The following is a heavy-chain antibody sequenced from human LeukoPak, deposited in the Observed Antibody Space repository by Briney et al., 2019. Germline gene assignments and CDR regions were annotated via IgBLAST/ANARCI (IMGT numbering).Heavy chain of an antibody. V-gene: IGHV3-74*01. CDR2: INSDGSST. D-gene: IGHD3-22*01. CDR1: GYTFSSYW. CDR3: AKSSYYDASGYYREYYFDY. J-gene: IGHJ4*02. Sequence: GGSLRLSCAGSGYTFSSYWMHWVRQAPGKGLVWVSRINSDGSSTAYADSVKGRFTISRDNSKNTLYLQMNSLRDEDTAVYYCAKSSYYDASGYYREYYFDYWGQGTLVTVSS.